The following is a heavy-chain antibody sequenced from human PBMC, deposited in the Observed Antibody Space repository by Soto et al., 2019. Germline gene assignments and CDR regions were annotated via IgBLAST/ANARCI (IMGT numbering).Heavy chain of an antibody. J-gene: IGHJ5*02. V-gene: IGHV4-31*03. CDR2: ISYSGNT. Sequence: SETLSLTCTVSGGSINSGVYYWSWIRQHPGKGLEWIGYISYSGNTYYNPSLKSRVTISVDTSKNQFSLRLSSVAAADTAVYFCARNYDSSGGYWFDPWGRGTLVTVS. CDR3: ARNYDSSGGYWFDP. CDR1: GGSINSGVYY. D-gene: IGHD3-22*01.